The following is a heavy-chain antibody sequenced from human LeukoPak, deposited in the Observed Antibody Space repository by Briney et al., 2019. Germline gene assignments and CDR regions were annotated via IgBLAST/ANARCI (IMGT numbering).Heavy chain of an antibody. V-gene: IGHV3-23*01. D-gene: IGHD3-22*01. CDR2: ISGSGGST. J-gene: IGHJ5*02. CDR1: GFTFSSYG. CDR3: AKDGPMYYDSSGYYYRFDWFDP. Sequence: GGSLRLSCAASGFTFSSYGMSWVRQAPGKGPEWVSAISGSGGSTYYADSVKGRFTISRDSSKDTLYLQMNSLRAEDTAVYYCAKDGPMYYDSSGYYYRFDWFDPWGQGTLVTVSS.